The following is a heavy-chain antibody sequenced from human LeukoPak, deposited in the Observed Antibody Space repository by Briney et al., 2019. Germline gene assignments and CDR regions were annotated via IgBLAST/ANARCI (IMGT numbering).Heavy chain of an antibody. Sequence: GGSLRLSCAASGFTFSSYSMNWVRQAPGKGLEWVSSISSSSSYIYYADSVKGRFTISRDNAKNSLYLQMNSLRAEDTAVHYCARGIRQYAKSYFDYWGQGTLVTVSS. CDR1: GFTFSSYS. D-gene: IGHD4-11*01. CDR2: ISSSSSYI. J-gene: IGHJ4*02. V-gene: IGHV3-21*04. CDR3: ARGIRQYAKSYFDY.